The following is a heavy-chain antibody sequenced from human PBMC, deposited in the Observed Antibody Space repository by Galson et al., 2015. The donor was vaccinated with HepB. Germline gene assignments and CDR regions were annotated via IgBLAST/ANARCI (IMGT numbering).Heavy chain of an antibody. Sequence: SVKVSCKASGYTFTSYGISWVRQAPGQGLEWMGWISAYNGNTNYAQKLQGRVTMTTDTSTSTAYMELRSLRSEDTAVYYCARDKGLMQQWLDTNFDYWGQGTLVTVSS. CDR1: GYTFTSYG. V-gene: IGHV1-18*01. CDR2: ISAYNGNT. D-gene: IGHD6-19*01. CDR3: ARDKGLMQQWLDTNFDY. J-gene: IGHJ4*02.